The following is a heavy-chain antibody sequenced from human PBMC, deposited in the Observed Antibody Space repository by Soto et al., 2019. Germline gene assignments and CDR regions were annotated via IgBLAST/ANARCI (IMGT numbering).Heavy chain of an antibody. Sequence: GGSLRLSCVTSGFTFIDYGLRWVRQAPGKGLEWVSGITGSGTNTYYADSVKGRFTISRDNSKNTVYLQMTSLRADDTAIYYCAKPGRGQLLYIDYWGQGALVTVSS. V-gene: IGHV3-23*01. J-gene: IGHJ4*02. CDR1: GFTFIDYG. D-gene: IGHD2-2*01. CDR3: AKPGRGQLLYIDY. CDR2: ITGSGTNT.